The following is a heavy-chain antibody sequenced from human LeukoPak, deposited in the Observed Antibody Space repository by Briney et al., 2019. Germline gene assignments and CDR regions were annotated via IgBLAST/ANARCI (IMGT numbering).Heavy chain of an antibody. Sequence: SETLSLTCPVSGGSISSSSYYWGWIRQPPGKGLEWIGSIYYSGSTYYNPSLKSRVTISVDTFKNQFSLKLSSVTAADTAVYYCAVDEGGAGYSYGYTFDIWGQGTMVTVSS. CDR2: IYYSGST. D-gene: IGHD5-18*01. J-gene: IGHJ3*02. CDR1: GGSISSSSYY. CDR3: AVDEGGAGYSYGYTFDI. V-gene: IGHV4-39*07.